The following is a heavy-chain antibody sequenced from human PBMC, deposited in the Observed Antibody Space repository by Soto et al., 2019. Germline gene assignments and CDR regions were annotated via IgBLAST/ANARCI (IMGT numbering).Heavy chain of an antibody. CDR3: ASSERSGYCGYDQPKYYYYGMDV. CDR1: GGTFSSYA. V-gene: IGHV1-69*13. CDR2: IIPIFGTA. Sequence: SVKVSCKASGGTFSSYAISWVRQAPGQGLEWMGGIIPIFGTANYAQKFQGRVTITADESTSTAYMELSSLRSEDTAVYYCASSERSGYCGYDQPKYYYYGMDVWGKGTTVTVSS. J-gene: IGHJ6*04. D-gene: IGHD5-12*01.